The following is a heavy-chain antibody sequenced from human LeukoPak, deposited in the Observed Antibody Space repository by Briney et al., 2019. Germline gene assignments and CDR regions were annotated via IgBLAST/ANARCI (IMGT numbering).Heavy chain of an antibody. CDR3: ARDEDSSGYYYGYYDYYYMDV. J-gene: IGHJ6*03. Sequence: ASVTVSFMSSGYTFTDYYMHWVRQAPGKGLAGMGWINPNSGGRSYAQKCQCKVTRTRDKSISTAYMELSRLRSEDTTVYYCARDEDSSGYYYGYYDYYYMDVWGKGRTVAVSS. V-gene: IGHV1-2*02. CDR1: GYTFTDYY. CDR2: INPNSGGR. D-gene: IGHD3-22*01.